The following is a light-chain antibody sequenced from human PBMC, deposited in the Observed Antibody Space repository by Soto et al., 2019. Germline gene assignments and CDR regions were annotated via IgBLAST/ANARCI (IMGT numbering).Light chain of an antibody. CDR2: GAS. CDR3: QQYDSSPPT. CDR1: QSISSSF. J-gene: IGKJ1*01. Sequence: EIVLTQSPGILSLSPGERASLSCGASQSISSSFLAWYQQKPGQAPRLLIYGASSRATGIPDRFSGTGSGTDFTLTISRLEPEDFAVYFCQQYDSSPPTFGQGTKVDIK. V-gene: IGKV3-20*01.